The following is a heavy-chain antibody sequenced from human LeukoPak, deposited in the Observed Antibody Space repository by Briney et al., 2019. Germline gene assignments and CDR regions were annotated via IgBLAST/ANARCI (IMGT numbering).Heavy chain of an antibody. Sequence: ASVKVSCKAYGYTFTSYDINWVRQATGQGLEWMGWMNPNSGNTGYAQKFQGRVTMTRNTSISTAYMELSSLRSEDTAVYYCARQIMVRGVPHDAFDIWGQGTMVIVSS. CDR3: ARQIMVRGVPHDAFDI. J-gene: IGHJ3*02. V-gene: IGHV1-8*01. D-gene: IGHD3-10*01. CDR1: GYTFTSYD. CDR2: MNPNSGNT.